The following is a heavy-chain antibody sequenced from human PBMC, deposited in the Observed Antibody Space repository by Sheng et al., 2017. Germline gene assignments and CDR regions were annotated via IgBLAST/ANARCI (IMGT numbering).Heavy chain of an antibody. D-gene: IGHD6-19*01. CDR2: IYSGGST. CDR3: ARDFTYSSRNKEYYYYMDV. CDR1: GFTVSSNY. J-gene: IGHJ6*03. V-gene: IGHV3-66*02. Sequence: EVQLVESGGGLVQPGGSLRLSCAASGFTVSSNYMSWVRQAPGKGLEWVSVIYSGGSTYYADSVKGRFTISRDNSKNTLYLQMNSLRAEDTAVYYCARDFTYSSRNKEYYYYMDVWGKGTTVTVSS.